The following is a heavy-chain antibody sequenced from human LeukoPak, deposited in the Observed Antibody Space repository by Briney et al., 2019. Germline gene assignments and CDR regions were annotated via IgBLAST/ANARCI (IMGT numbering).Heavy chain of an antibody. CDR3: TRDLMDYDVSTGLHHYYMDV. Sequence: GGSLRLSCAASGFTFSSYWMSWVRQAPGKGLEWVANIKQDGTEKYYVDSVKGRFTISRDNAKNSLYLQMNSLSAEDTAVYYCTRDLMDYDVSTGLHHYYMDVWGQGTTVTVSS. J-gene: IGHJ6*02. V-gene: IGHV3-7*01. CDR2: IKQDGTEK. D-gene: IGHD3-9*01. CDR1: GFTFSSYW.